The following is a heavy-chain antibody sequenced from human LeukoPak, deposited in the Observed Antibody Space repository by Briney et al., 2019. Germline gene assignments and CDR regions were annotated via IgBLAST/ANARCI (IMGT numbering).Heavy chain of an antibody. V-gene: IGHV3-23*01. D-gene: IGHD3-9*01. CDR1: GFTFSIYA. CDR2: FSGSGGST. Sequence: GGSLRLSCAASGFTFSIYAMSWVRQAPGKGLEWASAFSGSGGSTYYADSVKGRFTISRDNSKNTLYLQMNSLKTEDTGVYYCTTALNFDILTGLYQPIAAFDIWGQGTLVTVSS. J-gene: IGHJ3*02. CDR3: TTALNFDILTGLYQPIAAFDI.